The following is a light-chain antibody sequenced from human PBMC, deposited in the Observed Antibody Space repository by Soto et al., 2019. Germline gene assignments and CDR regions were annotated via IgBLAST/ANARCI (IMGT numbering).Light chain of an antibody. CDR2: SNN. J-gene: IGLJ2*01. CDR3: AAWDDSLRGVV. CDR1: NSNIGDNF. V-gene: IGLV1-47*02. Sequence: QSVLTQPPSASGTPGQRVSISCSGSNSNIGDNFVSWYQQLPGMAPKLLIYSNNHRPSGVPDRISGSKSGTSASLAISGLRPEDEADYYCAAWDDSLRGVVFGGGTKLTVL.